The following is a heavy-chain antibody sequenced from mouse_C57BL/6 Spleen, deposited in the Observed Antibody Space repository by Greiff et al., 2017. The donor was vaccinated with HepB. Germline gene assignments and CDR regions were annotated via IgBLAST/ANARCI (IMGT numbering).Heavy chain of an antibody. CDR3: ARGSTVVATDVDY. V-gene: IGHV1-54*01. CDR1: GYAFTNYL. D-gene: IGHD1-1*01. Sequence: QVQLQQSGAELVRPGTSVKVSCKASGYAFTNYLIEWVKQRPGQGLEWIGVINPGSGGTNYNEKFKGKATLTADKSSSTAYMQLSSLTSEDSAVYFCARGSTVVATDVDYWGQGTTLTVSS. CDR2: INPGSGGT. J-gene: IGHJ2*01.